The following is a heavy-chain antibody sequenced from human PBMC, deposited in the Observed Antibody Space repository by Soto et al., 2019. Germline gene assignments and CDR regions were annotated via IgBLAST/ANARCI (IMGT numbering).Heavy chain of an antibody. D-gene: IGHD2-15*01. CDR3: AKDGYCNGGSCYLYYLDS. J-gene: IGHJ4*02. Sequence: GGSLRLSCVGSGFTFSDYAMTWVRQAPGKGLEWVATISFGRGNTYYADSLEGRFTISRDNSKNTLFLQMYDLRAEDTALYYCAKDGYCNGGSCYLYYLDSWGLGTPVTVSS. CDR2: ISFGRGNT. CDR1: GFTFSDYA. V-gene: IGHV3-23*01.